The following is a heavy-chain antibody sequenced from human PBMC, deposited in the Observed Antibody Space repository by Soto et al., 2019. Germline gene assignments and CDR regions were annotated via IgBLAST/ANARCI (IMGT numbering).Heavy chain of an antibody. CDR3: AKKSEIAVPRYYFDL. Sequence: GGSLRLSCAASGFTLGSYAMSRVRQAPGKGLEWVSSMNGGGGSTYYAESVQGRFTISRDNSKNTLYLQMNSLRVEDTAVYYCAKKSEIAVPRYYFDLWGQGTLVTVSS. CDR1: GFTLGSYA. CDR2: MNGGGGST. J-gene: IGHJ4*02. D-gene: IGHD2-21*01. V-gene: IGHV3-23*01.